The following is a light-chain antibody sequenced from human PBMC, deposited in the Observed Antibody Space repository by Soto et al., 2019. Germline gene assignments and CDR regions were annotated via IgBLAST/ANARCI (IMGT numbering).Light chain of an antibody. CDR1: TSDIGANNF. CDR2: EVS. Sequence: QSALTQPASVSGSPGQSITISCAGTTSDIGANNFVSWYQQRPGKAPKVIIYEVSNRPAGVSYRFSGSKSGSTASLTISGLQAEDEALYSCNAYTNTGARVFGTGTKLPS. V-gene: IGLV2-14*01. CDR3: NAYTNTGARV. J-gene: IGLJ1*01.